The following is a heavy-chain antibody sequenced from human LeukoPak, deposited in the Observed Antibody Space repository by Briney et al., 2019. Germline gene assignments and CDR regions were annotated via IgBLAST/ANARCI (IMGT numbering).Heavy chain of an antibody. CDR3: ARQKNDYGDYPDAFDI. V-gene: IGHV1-46*01. D-gene: IGHD4-17*01. J-gene: IGHJ3*02. Sequence: ASVKVSCKASGYTFTSYYIHWVRQAPGQGLEWMGPINPSAGNTAYAQKFQGRGSMTSDTSTSTVYMELSSLRSEDTAVYYCARQKNDYGDYPDAFDIWGQGTTVTVSS. CDR2: INPSAGNT. CDR1: GYTFTSYY.